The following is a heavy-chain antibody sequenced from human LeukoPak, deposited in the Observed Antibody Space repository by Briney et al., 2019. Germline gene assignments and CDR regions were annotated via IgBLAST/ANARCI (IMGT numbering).Heavy chain of an antibody. J-gene: IGHJ4*02. Sequence: PSETLSLTCAVHGGSFSGYHWNWIRQSPGKGLEWIGEINDRGHTNYNPSLESRITISVDTSKKQFSLNLSSVTAADTAVYYCARDPTTVVTTPYYFDLWGQGTLVTVSS. CDR2: INDRGHT. V-gene: IGHV4-34*01. D-gene: IGHD4-23*01. CDR3: ARDPTTVVTTPYYFDL. CDR1: GGSFSGYH.